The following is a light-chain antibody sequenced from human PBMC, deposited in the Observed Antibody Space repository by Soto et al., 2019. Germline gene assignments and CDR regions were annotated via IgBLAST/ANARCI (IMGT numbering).Light chain of an antibody. CDR2: EVN. CDR3: QVWLTNSDRPV. CDR1: SSDVGGYNY. J-gene: IGLJ2*01. Sequence: QSALTQPPSASGSPGQSVTISCTGTSSDVGGYNYVSWYQQYPGKVPKLMVYEVNKRPSGVPDRFSGSKSGNTASLTVSGLQAEDEADYYCQVWLTNSDRPVFGGGTKLTVL. V-gene: IGLV2-8*01.